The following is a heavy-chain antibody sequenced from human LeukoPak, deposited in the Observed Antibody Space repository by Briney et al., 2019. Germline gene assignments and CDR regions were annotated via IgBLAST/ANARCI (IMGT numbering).Heavy chain of an antibody. CDR2: IYYSGST. CDR3: ARSYYYYYYMDV. Sequence: PSETLSLTCTVSGGSISSGSYYWSWIRQPAGKGLEWIGYIYYSGSTNYNPSLKSRVTISVDTSKNQFSLKLSSVTAADTAVYYCARSYYYYYYMDVWGKGTTVTISS. J-gene: IGHJ6*03. CDR1: GGSISSGSYY. V-gene: IGHV4-61*10.